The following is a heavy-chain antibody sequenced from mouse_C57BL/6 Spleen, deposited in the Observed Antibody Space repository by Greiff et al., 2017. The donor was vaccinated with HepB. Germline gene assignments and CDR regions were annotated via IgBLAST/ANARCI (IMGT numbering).Heavy chain of an antibody. CDR2: ISYDGSN. CDR3: ARDREGFAY. CDR1: GYSITSGYY. D-gene: IGHD3-3*01. V-gene: IGHV3-6*01. J-gene: IGHJ3*01. Sequence: EVKLMESGPGLVKPSQSLSLTCSVTGYSITSGYYWNWIRQFPGNKLEWMGYISYDGSNNYNPSLKNRISITRDTSKNQFFLKLNSVTTEDTATYYCARDREGFAYWGQGTLVTVSA.